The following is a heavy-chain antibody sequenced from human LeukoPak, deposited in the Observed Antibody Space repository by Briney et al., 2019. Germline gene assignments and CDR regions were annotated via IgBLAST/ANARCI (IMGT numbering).Heavy chain of an antibody. D-gene: IGHD3-22*01. J-gene: IGHJ4*02. Sequence: GASLKISCKGSGYSFTSYWIGWVRQMPGKGLEWMGIIYPGDSDTRYSPSLQGQVTISADKSISTAYLQWSSLKASDTAMYYCARHLDYYDSSGYHDYFDYWGQGTLVTVYS. V-gene: IGHV5-51*01. CDR2: IYPGDSDT. CDR1: GYSFTSYW. CDR3: ARHLDYYDSSGYHDYFDY.